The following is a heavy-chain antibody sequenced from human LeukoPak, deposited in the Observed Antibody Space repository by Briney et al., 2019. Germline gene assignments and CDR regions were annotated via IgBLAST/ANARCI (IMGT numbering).Heavy chain of an antibody. V-gene: IGHV3-33*06. J-gene: IGHJ6*04. CDR1: GFTFSSYG. CDR3: AKDWGHCSSTSCYNYYYYYGMDV. D-gene: IGHD2-2*01. Sequence: GSLRLSCAASGFTFSSYGMHWVRQAPGKGLEWVAVIWFDGSNKYYADSVKGRFTISRDNSKNTLYLQMNSLRAEDTAVYYCAKDWGHCSSTSCYNYYYYYGMDVWGKGTTVTVPS. CDR2: IWFDGSNK.